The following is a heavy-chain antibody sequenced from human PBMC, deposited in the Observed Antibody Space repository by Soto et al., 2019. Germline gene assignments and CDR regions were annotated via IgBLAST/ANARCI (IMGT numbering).Heavy chain of an antibody. D-gene: IGHD3-22*01. CDR1: GGSVSSGRYS. Sequence: SETLRLTCTVCGGSVSSGRYSRSWIRQPPGKGREWIGDIYYSGSTNSTPSLKSRVTISVDTSKNQFSLKLSSVTAADTAVYYCAREPFSSGYYSPNDAFDIWGQGTMGT. V-gene: IGHV4-61*01. J-gene: IGHJ3*02. CDR3: AREPFSSGYYSPNDAFDI. CDR2: IYYSGST.